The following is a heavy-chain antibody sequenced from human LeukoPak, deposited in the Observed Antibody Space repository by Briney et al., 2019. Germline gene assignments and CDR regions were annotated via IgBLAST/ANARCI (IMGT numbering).Heavy chain of an antibody. V-gene: IGHV3-23*01. Sequence: GGSLRLSCAASGFTFSSYAMSWVRQAPGKGLEWVSAISGSGGSTYYADSVKGRFTISRDNSKNTLYLQMDSLRAEDTAVYYCAKDRPVWYYDSSGWSFDYWGQGTLVTVSS. CDR3: AKDRPVWYYDSSGWSFDY. D-gene: IGHD3-22*01. CDR1: GFTFSSYA. J-gene: IGHJ4*02. CDR2: ISGSGGST.